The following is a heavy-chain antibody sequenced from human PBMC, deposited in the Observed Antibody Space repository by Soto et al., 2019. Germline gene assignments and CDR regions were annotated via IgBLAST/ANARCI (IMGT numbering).Heavy chain of an antibody. D-gene: IGHD1-26*01. CDR3: ARDGGSGSYSARFDH. CDR1: GYTFTTHG. J-gene: IGHJ4*02. V-gene: IGHV1-18*01. CDR2: ISSYNGIT. Sequence: QVLLVQSGAEVKKPGASVKVSCKASGYTFTTHGISWVRQAPGQGLEWMGWISSYNGITNYAQNFQDRVTMTTDTSTGIAYMELRSLRSDDTAVFYCARDGGSGSYSARFDHWGQGTLVTVSS.